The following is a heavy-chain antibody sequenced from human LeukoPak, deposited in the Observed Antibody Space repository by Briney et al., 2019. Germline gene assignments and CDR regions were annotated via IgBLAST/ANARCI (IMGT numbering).Heavy chain of an antibody. CDR2: ISSSSSYT. Sequence: GGSLRLSCAASGFTFSDYYMSWIRQAPGQGLEWVSYISSSSSYTNYADSVKGRFTISRDNAKNSLYLQMNSLRAEDTAVYYCARVAGIAVAGRGWFDPWGQGTLVTVSS. J-gene: IGHJ5*02. CDR3: ARVAGIAVAGRGWFDP. CDR1: GFTFSDYY. V-gene: IGHV3-11*05. D-gene: IGHD6-19*01.